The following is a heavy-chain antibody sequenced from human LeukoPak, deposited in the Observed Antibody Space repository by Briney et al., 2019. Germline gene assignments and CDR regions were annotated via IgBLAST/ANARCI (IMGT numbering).Heavy chain of an antibody. CDR3: ARDRRSGYYSAYDY. Sequence: ASVKVSCKASGYTFTSYAMHWVRQAPGQRLEWMGWINAGNGNTKYPQKFQGRVTITRDTSASTAYMELSSLRSEDTAVYYCARDRRSGYYSAYDYWGQGTLVTVSS. V-gene: IGHV1-3*01. J-gene: IGHJ4*02. D-gene: IGHD3-22*01. CDR2: INAGNGNT. CDR1: GYTFTSYA.